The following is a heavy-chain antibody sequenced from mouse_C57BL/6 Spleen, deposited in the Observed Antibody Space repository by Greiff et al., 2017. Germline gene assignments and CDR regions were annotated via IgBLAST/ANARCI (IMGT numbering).Heavy chain of an antibody. J-gene: IGHJ1*03. D-gene: IGHD1-1*01. CDR2: ICYSGST. Sequence: EVKLVESGPGLAKPSQTLSLTCSVTGYSITSDYWNWIRKFPGNKLEYMGYICYSGSTYYNPSLKSRISITRDTSKNQYYLQLNSVTTEDTATYYCARYHYYGSSYDWYFDVWGTGTTVTVSS. CDR3: ARYHYYGSSYDWYFDV. V-gene: IGHV3-8*01. CDR1: GYSITSDY.